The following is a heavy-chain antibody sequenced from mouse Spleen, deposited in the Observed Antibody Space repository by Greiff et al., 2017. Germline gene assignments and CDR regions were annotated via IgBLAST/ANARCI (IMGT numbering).Heavy chain of an antibody. CDR2: IDPSDSYT. CDR1: GYTFTSYW. J-gene: IGHJ1*01. Sequence: QVQLQQPGAELVKPGAPVKLSCKASGYTFTSYWMHWVKQRPGQGLEWIGVIDPSDSYTNYNQKFKGKATLTVDTSSSTAYMQLSSLTSEDSAVYYCARRHGNYWYFDVWGAGTTVTVSS. CDR3: ARRHGNYWYFDV. D-gene: IGHD2-1*01. V-gene: IGHV1-69*02.